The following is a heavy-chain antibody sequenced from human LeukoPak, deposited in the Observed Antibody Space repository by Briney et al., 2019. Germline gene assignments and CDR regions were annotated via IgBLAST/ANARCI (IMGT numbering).Heavy chain of an antibody. CDR2: ISAYNGKT. CDR1: GYSFTSFG. D-gene: IGHD3-10*01. J-gene: IGHJ5*02. Sequence: ASVKVSCKXSGYSFTSFGISWLRQSPGQGLEWMGWISAYNGKTNYAQKLQGRVTMTTDTSTNTAYMELTSLRSDDTAVYYCARDPILRVIQSHSWFDPWGQGTLVSVSS. V-gene: IGHV1-18*01. CDR3: ARDPILRVIQSHSWFDP.